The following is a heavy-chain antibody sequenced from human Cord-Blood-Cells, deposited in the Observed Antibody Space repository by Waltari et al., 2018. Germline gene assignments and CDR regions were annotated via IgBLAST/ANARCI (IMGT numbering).Heavy chain of an antibody. CDR1: GGSISSYY. J-gene: IGHJ3*02. Sequence: QVQLQESGPGLVKPSETLSLTCTVSGGSISSYYWSWIRQPPGKGLEWIGYIYYSGSPNYNPSLKSRVTISVDTSKNQFSLKLSSVTAADTAVYYCARQVRYCSSTSCNDAFDIWGQGTMVTVSS. D-gene: IGHD2-2*01. CDR2: IYYSGSP. CDR3: ARQVRYCSSTSCNDAFDI. V-gene: IGHV4-59*08.